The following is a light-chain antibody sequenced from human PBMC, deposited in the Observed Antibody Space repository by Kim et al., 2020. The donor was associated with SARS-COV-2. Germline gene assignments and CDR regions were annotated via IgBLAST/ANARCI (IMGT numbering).Light chain of an antibody. CDR3: LQDYDYPLT. CDR2: ATS. J-gene: IGKJ4*01. Sequence: AIQMTQSPSSLSASVGDRVTITCRASQGIRNDLGCYQQKPGRAPNLLIYATSTLQSGVPSRFSGSGSGTDFTLTISSLQPEDVATYYCLQDYDYPLTFGGGTKLEI. V-gene: IGKV1-6*01. CDR1: QGIRND.